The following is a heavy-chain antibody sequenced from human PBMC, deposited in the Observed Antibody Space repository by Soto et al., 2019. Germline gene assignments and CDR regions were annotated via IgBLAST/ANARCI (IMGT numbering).Heavy chain of an antibody. D-gene: IGHD2-21*01. Sequence: QVQLREPGPGLVMLSQTLSLTCTVSGDSIGGGNNYCSWNRPARGKGLGWIGYIFSSGTTYYNPSLKSRLTMSLDTSQNQFSLKLNSVTAADTAVYFCARVPSPFAFNYAMDVWCQGTTVTVSS. CDR3: ARVPSPFAFNYAMDV. J-gene: IGHJ6*02. CDR2: IFSSGTT. CDR1: GDSIGGGNNY. V-gene: IGHV4-30-4*01.